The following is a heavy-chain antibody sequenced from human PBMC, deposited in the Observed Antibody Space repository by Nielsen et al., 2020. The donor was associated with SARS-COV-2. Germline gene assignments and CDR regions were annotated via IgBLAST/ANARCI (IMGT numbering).Heavy chain of an antibody. CDR1: GFTFSSYA. CDR2: ISYDGSNK. CDR3: ARDMGGYLDY. J-gene: IGHJ4*02. D-gene: IGHD3-16*01. V-gene: IGHV3-30*04. Sequence: GGSLRLSCAASGFTFSSYAMHWVRQAPGKGLEWVAVISYDGSNKYYADSVKGRFTISRVNSKNTLYLQMNSLRAEDTAVYYCARDMGGYLDYWGQGTLVTVSS.